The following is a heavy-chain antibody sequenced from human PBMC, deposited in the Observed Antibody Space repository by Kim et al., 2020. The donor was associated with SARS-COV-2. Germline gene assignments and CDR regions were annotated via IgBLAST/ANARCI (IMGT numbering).Heavy chain of an antibody. CDR1: GYSFSNYW. D-gene: IGHD2-21*01. CDR2: IYAGDSDA. J-gene: IGHJ6*02. V-gene: IGHV5-51*01. CDR3: ARQSRPPPIASTTSISNFGMDV. Sequence: GESLKISCKTFGYSFSNYWIGWVRQRPGKGLEWLGVIYAGDSDARYSPSFQGHVTMSADTSTSTVYLQWSSLKASDNAIYYCARQSRPPPIASTTSISNFGMDVWGQGTTVTVSS.